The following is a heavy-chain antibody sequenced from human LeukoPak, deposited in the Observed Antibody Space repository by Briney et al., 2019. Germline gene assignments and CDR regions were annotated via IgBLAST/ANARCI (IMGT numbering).Heavy chain of an antibody. V-gene: IGHV3-53*01. CDR1: GFNVNSNY. Sequence: PGGSLRLSCAASGFNVNSNYMSWVRQAPGKGLEWVSVLYSGGSTHYADSVKGRFTISRDNSKNTLYLQMNSLRAEDTAVYYCARIRGWIYFDYWGQGTLVTVSS. J-gene: IGHJ4*02. D-gene: IGHD2-2*03. CDR3: ARIRGWIYFDY. CDR2: LYSGGST.